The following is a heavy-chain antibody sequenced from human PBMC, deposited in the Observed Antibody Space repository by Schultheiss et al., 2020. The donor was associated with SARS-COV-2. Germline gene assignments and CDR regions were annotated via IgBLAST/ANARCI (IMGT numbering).Heavy chain of an antibody. CDR2: IWCDGSNT. J-gene: IGHJ4*02. D-gene: IGHD3-22*01. CDR3: ARESSYYDSSSFDY. CDR1: GFTVNSYG. Sequence: GGSLRLSCAASGFTVNSYGMHWVRQAPGKGLEWVAVIWCDGSNTYYADSVKGRFTISRDNSKNTLYLQMNSLRAEDTAVYYCARESSYYDSSSFDYWGQGTLVTVSS. V-gene: IGHV3-33*01.